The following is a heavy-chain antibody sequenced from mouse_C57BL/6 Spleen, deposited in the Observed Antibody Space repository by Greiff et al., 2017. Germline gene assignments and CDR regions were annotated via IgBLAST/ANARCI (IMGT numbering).Heavy chain of an antibody. D-gene: IGHD3-1*01. CDR3: ARSGNPYYYAMDY. V-gene: IGHV1-53*01. J-gene: IGHJ4*01. CDR2: INPSNGGT. Sequence: QVQLKQSGTELVKPGASVKLSCKASGYTFTSYWMHWVKQRPGQGLEWIGNINPSNGGTNYNEKFKSKATLTVDKSSSTAYMQLSSLTSEDSAVYYCARSGNPYYYAMDYWGQGTSVTVSS. CDR1: GYTFTSYW.